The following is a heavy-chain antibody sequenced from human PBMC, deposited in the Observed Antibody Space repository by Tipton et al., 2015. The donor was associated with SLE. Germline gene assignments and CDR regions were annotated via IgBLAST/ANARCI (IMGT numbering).Heavy chain of an antibody. CDR3: ARGGTVFGVVLNWFDP. D-gene: IGHD3-3*01. V-gene: IGHV4-59*01. Sequence: TLSLTCTVSGGSIRSYYWSWIRQPPGKGLEWIGYIYYSGSTNYNPSLKSRVTISLDKSKNQFSLKLSSVTAADTAVYYCARGGTVFGVVLNWFDPWGQGTLVTVSS. J-gene: IGHJ5*02. CDR1: GGSIRSYY. CDR2: IYYSGST.